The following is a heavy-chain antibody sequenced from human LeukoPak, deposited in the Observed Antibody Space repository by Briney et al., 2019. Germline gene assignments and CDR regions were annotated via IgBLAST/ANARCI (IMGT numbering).Heavy chain of an antibody. Sequence: KPSETLSLTCTVSDVSISTYYWSWVRQPPGKGLEWIAYIYYSGSTNYNPSLKSRVTISLDTSKNQFSLKLSSVTAADTAVYYCAVGATHYYMDVWGKGTTVTVSS. V-gene: IGHV4-59*08. CDR1: DVSISTYY. CDR2: IYYSGST. CDR3: AVGATHYYMDV. D-gene: IGHD3-16*01. J-gene: IGHJ6*03.